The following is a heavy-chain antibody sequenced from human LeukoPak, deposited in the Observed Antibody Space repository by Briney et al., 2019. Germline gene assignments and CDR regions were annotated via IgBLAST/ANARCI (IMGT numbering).Heavy chain of an antibody. Sequence: GGSLTLSCAASGFTFSRYWMHWVRQAPGKGPVWVSRINSDGSDTSYADSVKGRFTVSRDNAKNSLYLQMNSLRAEDMAVYYCARGGDWYDCWGQGTRVTVSS. V-gene: IGHV3-74*01. D-gene: IGHD2-15*01. CDR3: ARGGDWYDC. CDR2: INSDGSDT. CDR1: GFTFSRYW. J-gene: IGHJ5*01.